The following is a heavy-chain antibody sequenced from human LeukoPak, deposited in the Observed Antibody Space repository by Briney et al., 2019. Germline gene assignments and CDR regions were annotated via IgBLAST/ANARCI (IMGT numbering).Heavy chain of an antibody. J-gene: IGHJ6*03. CDR1: GGTFSSYA. D-gene: IGHD3-10*01. V-gene: IGHV1-69*06. CDR3: ARGVTMVRGVITNYYYMDV. CDR2: IIPIFGTA. Sequence: SVKVSCKASGGTFSSYAISWVRQAPGQGLEWMGGIIPIFGTANYAQKFQGRVTITADKSTSTAYMELSSLRSEDTAVYYCARGVTMVRGVITNYYYMDVWGKGTTVTVSS.